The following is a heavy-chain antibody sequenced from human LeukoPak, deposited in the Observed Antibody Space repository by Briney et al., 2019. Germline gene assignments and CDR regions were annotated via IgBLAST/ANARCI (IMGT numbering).Heavy chain of an antibody. CDR2: IYHSGST. D-gene: IGHD3-22*01. J-gene: IGHJ6*02. CDR3: ARAPYYYDSSGFYYYYGMDV. Sequence: SGTLSLTCAVSGGSISSSNWWSWVRQPPGKGLEWIGEIYHSGSTNYNPSLKSRVTISVDKSKNQFSLKLSSVTAADTAVYYCARAPYYYDSSGFYYYYGMDVWGQGTTVTVSS. V-gene: IGHV4-4*02. CDR1: GGSISSSNW.